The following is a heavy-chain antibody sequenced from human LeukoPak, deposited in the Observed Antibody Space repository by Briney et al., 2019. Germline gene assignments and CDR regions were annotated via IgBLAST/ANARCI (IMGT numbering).Heavy chain of an antibody. J-gene: IGHJ3*02. D-gene: IGHD1-1*01. CDR1: GGSISSYY. CDR2: IYYSGST. CDR3: ARERVQGGGAFDI. Sequence: SETLSLTCTVSGGSISSYYWSWIRQPQGKGMEWNGYIYYSGSTNHNPSLKSRVTISVDTSKNQFSLKLSSVTAAGTAVYYCARERVQGGGAFDIWGQGTMVTVSS. V-gene: IGHV4-59*01.